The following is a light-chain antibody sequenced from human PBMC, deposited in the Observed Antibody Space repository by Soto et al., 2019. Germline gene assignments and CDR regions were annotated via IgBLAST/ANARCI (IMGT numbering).Light chain of an antibody. V-gene: IGLV2-14*03. CDR3: TSYTSSTTLV. Sequence: QSALTQPASVSGSPGQSITISCTGTSSDVGGYNHVSWYQQHPGKAPKLMIYDVSYRPSGVSNRFSGSKSGNTASLTISGLQAEDEADYYCTSYTSSTTLVFGGGTKLTVL. J-gene: IGLJ2*01. CDR1: SSDVGGYNH. CDR2: DVS.